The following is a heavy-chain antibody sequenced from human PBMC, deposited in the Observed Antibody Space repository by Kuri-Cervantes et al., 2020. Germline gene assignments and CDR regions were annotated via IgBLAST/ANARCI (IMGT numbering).Heavy chain of an antibody. J-gene: IGHJ6*02. CDR1: GFTFDDYA. CDR2: ISWNSGSI. V-gene: IGHV3-9*01. D-gene: IGHD3-22*01. CDR3: AKDISTYYYDSSGYGWNGMDV. Sequence: GGSLRLSCAASGFTFDDYAMHWVRQAPGKGLEWVSGISWNSGSIGYADSVKGRFTISRDNAKNSLHLQMNSLRAEDTALYYCAKDISTYYYDSSGYGWNGMDVWGQGTTVTVSS.